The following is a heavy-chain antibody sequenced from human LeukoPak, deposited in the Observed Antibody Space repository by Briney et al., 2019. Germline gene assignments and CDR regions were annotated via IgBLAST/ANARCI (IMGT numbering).Heavy chain of an antibody. J-gene: IGHJ5*02. CDR3: ARVAFGSSGSVNWFDP. D-gene: IGHD3-22*01. Sequence: SVKVSCKASGGTFSSYAISWVRQAPGQGLEWMGGIIPIFGTANYAQKFQGRVTITADESTSTAYMELSSLRSEDTAVYYCARVAFGSSGSVNWFDPWGQGTLVTVSS. V-gene: IGHV1-69*13. CDR2: IIPIFGTA. CDR1: GGTFSSYA.